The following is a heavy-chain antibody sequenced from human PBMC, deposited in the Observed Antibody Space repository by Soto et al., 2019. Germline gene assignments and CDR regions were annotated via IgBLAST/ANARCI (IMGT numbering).Heavy chain of an antibody. CDR3: ARGLCTGGNCYGLTSDI. D-gene: IGHD2-15*01. Sequence: QVQLVQSGAEVKKPGASVKVSCKASGYTFTSHHIIWVRQTTKHGLEWMGWMSPFSGDSGSAQKFKGSITMTRNSSTSTDYMDLSSLTPEDSAVYLCARGLCTGGNCYGLTSDIWGQGTRVTVS. CDR2: MSPFSGDS. J-gene: IGHJ3*02. V-gene: IGHV1-8*01. CDR1: GYTFTSHH.